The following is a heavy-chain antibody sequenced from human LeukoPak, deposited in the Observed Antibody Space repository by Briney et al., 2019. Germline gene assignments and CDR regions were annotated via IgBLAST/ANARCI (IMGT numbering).Heavy chain of an antibody. Sequence: GGSLRLSWAASGFIFSSYSMHWVRQAPGKGLEWVSSISGRSDGPYYADSVKGRFTTSRDNSKSTMYLQINNVRAEDAAVYYCAKDPLNYGGHYFDNWGQGTRVTVSS. CDR3: AKDPLNYGGHYFDN. D-gene: IGHD4-23*01. V-gene: IGHV3-23*01. CDR1: GFIFSSYS. CDR2: ISGRSDGP. J-gene: IGHJ4*02.